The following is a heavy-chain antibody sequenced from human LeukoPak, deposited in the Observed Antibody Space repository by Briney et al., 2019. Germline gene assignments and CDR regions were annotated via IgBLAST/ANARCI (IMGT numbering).Heavy chain of an antibody. CDR3: AKDVPAAYFDY. CDR2: ISSSSSTI. V-gene: IGHV3-48*01. Sequence: GGSLRLSCAASGFTFSSYSMNWVRQAPGKGLEWVSYISSSSSTIYYADSVKGRFTISRDNSKTTLYLQMNSLRAEDTAVYYCAKDVPAAYFDYWGQGTLVTVSS. J-gene: IGHJ4*02. CDR1: GFTFSSYS. D-gene: IGHD2-2*01.